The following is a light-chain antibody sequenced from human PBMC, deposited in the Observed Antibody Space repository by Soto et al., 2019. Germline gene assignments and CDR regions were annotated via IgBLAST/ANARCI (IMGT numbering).Light chain of an antibody. CDR3: SPKSPDF. J-gene: IGLJ1*01. CDR2: EVS. CDR1: SSGIRDYNY. V-gene: IGLV2-14*01. Sequence: QSALTQPASVSGSPGQSITISCTGTSSGIRDYNYVSWYQQFPGNAPKLIMYEVSNRPSGISNRFSGSKSGNTASLTISGLQAEDEADYYCSPKSPDFFGTGTKVTVL.